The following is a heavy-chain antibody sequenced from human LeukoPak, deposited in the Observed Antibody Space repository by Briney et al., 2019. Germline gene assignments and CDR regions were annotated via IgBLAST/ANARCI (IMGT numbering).Heavy chain of an antibody. J-gene: IGHJ6*02. CDR1: GFTFSSYA. V-gene: IGHV3-30*04. Sequence: GRSLRLSCAASGFTFSSYAMHWVREAPGKGLERVAVISHVGSNKYYADSVKGRFTISRDNSKNTLYLQMNSLRAEDTAVYYCAREYDSSGYYPYYYYGMDVWGQGTTVTVSS. CDR3: AREYDSSGYYPYYYYGMDV. CDR2: ISHVGSNK. D-gene: IGHD3-22*01.